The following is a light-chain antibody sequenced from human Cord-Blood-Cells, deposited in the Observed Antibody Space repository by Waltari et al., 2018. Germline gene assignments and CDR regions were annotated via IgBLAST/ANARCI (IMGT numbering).Light chain of an antibody. CDR3: SSYTSSSLVV. CDR1: SSDVGGYNY. J-gene: IGLJ2*01. Sequence: QSALTQPASVSGSPRQSITISCPGTSSDVGGYNYVSWYQQHPGKAPKLMIYDVSNRPSGVSNRFSGSKSGNTASLTISGLQAEDEADYYCSSYTSSSLVVFGGGTKLTVL. CDR2: DVS. V-gene: IGLV2-14*01.